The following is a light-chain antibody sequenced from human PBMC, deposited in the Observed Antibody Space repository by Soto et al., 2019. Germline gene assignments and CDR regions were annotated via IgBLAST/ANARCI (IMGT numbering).Light chain of an antibody. CDR2: DAS. CDR1: QDISNY. V-gene: IGKV1-33*01. CDR3: QQYDNLPGLT. Sequence: DIQMTQSPSSLSASVGDRVTITCQASQDISNYLNWYQQKPGKAPKLLIYDASNLETGGPSRFSGSGSGTDFTFPISSLQPEDIATYYCQQYDNLPGLTFGGGTKVEIK. J-gene: IGKJ4*01.